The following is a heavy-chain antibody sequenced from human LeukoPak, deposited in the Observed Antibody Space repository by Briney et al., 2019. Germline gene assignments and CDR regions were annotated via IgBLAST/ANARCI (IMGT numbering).Heavy chain of an antibody. CDR3: AKKYSYYYYGMDV. D-gene: IGHD1-1*01. V-gene: IGHV3-23*01. CDR2: ISGSGGST. CDR1: GFTFSSYA. J-gene: IGHJ6*02. Sequence: GGSPRLSCAASGFTFSSYAMSWVRQAPGKGLEWVSGISGSGGSTYYADSVKGRFTISRDNSKNTLYLQMNSLRAEDTAVYYCAKKYSYYYYGMDVWGQGTTVTVSS.